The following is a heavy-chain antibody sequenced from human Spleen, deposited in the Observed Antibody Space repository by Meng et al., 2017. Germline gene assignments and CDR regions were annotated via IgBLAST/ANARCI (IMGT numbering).Heavy chain of an antibody. D-gene: IGHD6-19*01. CDR1: GYTFTTYW. Sequence: GESLKISCNGSGYTFTTYWIGWVRQMPGKGLEWMGVIYPGDSDTRYNPSFQGQVTISADRSISTAYLRWSSLRTSDTAIYYCARRLGIAVPFRRGNSENNWFDPWGQGTLVTVSS. J-gene: IGHJ5*02. CDR2: IYPGDSDT. CDR3: ARRLGIAVPFRRGNSENNWFDP. V-gene: IGHV5-51*01.